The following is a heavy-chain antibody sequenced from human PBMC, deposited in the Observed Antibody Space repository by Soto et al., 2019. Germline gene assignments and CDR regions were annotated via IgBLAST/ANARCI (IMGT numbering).Heavy chain of an antibody. V-gene: IGHV4-34*01. CDR3: ARGTAPAAAAYGY. Sequence: SETLSLTCAVYGGSFSGYYWSWIRQPPGKGLEWIGEINHSGSTNYNPSLKSRVTISVDTSKNQFSLKLSSVTAADTAVYYCARGTAPAAAAYGYWGQVTLVTVAS. D-gene: IGHD6-13*01. J-gene: IGHJ4*02. CDR2: INHSGST. CDR1: GGSFSGYY.